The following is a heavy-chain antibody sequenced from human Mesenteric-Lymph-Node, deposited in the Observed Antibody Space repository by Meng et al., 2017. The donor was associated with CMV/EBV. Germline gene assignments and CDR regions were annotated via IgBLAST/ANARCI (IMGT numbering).Heavy chain of an antibody. J-gene: IGHJ3*02. D-gene: IGHD3-10*01. V-gene: IGHV5-51*01. CDR1: GYSFTNYW. CDR2: TSPGDSVT. CDR3: ARHEKYYYGTFDI. Sequence: KGSGYSFTNYWIGWVRQRPGKGLEWMGITSPGDSVTRYSPSFQGQVTISADKSINTAYLQWGSLKASDTAIYYCARHEKYYYGTFDIWGQGAMVTVSS.